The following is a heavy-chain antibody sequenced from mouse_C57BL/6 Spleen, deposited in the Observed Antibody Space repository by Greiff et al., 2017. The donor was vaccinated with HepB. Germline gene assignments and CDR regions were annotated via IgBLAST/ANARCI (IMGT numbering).Heavy chain of an antibody. CDR1: GYTFTVYE. V-gene: IGHV1-15*01. J-gene: IGHJ4*01. CDR3: TRVPYYYGSSYGAMDY. CDR2: IDPETGGT. D-gene: IGHD1-1*01. Sequence: VQLQQSGAELVRPGASVTLSCKASGYTFTVYEMHWVKQTPVHGLEWIGAIDPETGGTAYNQKFKGKAILTADKSSSTAYMELRSLTSEDSAVYYCTRVPYYYGSSYGAMDYWGQGTSVTVSS.